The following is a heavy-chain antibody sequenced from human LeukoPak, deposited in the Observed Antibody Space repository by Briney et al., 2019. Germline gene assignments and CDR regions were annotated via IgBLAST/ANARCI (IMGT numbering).Heavy chain of an antibody. Sequence: PGGSLRLSCAASGFTFSSYAMHWVRQAPGKGLEYVSAISSNGGGTYYANSVKGRFTISRDNSKNTLYLQMGSLRAEDMAVYYCARGTLREFEDYGDYYPPYYYGMDVWGQGTTVTVSS. V-gene: IGHV3-64*01. CDR1: GFTFSSYA. D-gene: IGHD4-17*01. CDR3: ARGTLREFEDYGDYYPPYYYGMDV. J-gene: IGHJ6*02. CDR2: ISSNGGGT.